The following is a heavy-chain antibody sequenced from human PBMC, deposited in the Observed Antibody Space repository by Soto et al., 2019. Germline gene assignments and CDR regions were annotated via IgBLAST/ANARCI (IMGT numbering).Heavy chain of an antibody. CDR2: INDLGSI. Sequence: QVQLQQWGPGPLRPLETLSLTCGGSGGSFSGYYWDWIRQSPGKGLELIGEINDLGSINYNPSLKSRVSISVDTSKHHYSLNLRSVTAADPAVYYCAIESHDMLTGLPCVWYFDLWGRGTLVTVSS. CDR1: GGSFSGYY. V-gene: IGHV4-34*01. CDR3: AIESHDMLTGLPCVWYFDL. D-gene: IGHD3-9*01. J-gene: IGHJ2*01.